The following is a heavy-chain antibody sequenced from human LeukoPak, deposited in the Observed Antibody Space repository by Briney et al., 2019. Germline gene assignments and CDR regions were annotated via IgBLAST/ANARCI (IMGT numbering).Heavy chain of an antibody. CDR3: ARAPTSYSSSWYYFDY. D-gene: IGHD6-13*01. Sequence: SETLSLTCTVSGGSISSYYWSWIRQPPGKGLERIGYIYYSGSTNYNPSLKSRVTISVDTSKNQFSLKLSSVTAADTAVYYCARAPTSYSSSWYYFDYWGQGTLVTVSS. J-gene: IGHJ4*02. CDR2: IYYSGST. CDR1: GGSISSYY. V-gene: IGHV4-59*01.